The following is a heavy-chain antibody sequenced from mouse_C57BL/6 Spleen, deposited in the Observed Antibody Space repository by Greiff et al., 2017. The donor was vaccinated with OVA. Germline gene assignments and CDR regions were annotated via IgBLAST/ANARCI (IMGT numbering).Heavy chain of an antibody. J-gene: IGHJ3*01. D-gene: IGHD2-5*01. CDR1: GYTFTSYW. V-gene: IGHV1-69*01. CDR2: IDPSDSYT. Sequence: QVQLKQPGAELVMPGASVKLSCKASGYTFTSYWMHWVKQRPGQGLEWIGEIDPSDSYTNYNQKFKGKSTLTVDKSSSTAYMQLSSLTSEDSAVYYCARPGYSNPFAYWGQGTLVTVSA. CDR3: ARPGYSNPFAY.